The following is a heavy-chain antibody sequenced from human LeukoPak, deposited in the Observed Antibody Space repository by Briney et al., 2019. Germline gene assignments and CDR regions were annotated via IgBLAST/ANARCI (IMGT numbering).Heavy chain of an antibody. CDR2: ISAYNGNT. Sequence: ASVKVSCKASGYTFTSYGISWVRQAPGQGLEWMGWISAYNGNTNYAQKFQGRVTMTRDTSTSTVYMELSSLRSEDTAVYYCARVVGRDGYNIFDYWGQGTLVTVSS. J-gene: IGHJ4*02. CDR1: GYTFTSYG. D-gene: IGHD5-24*01. V-gene: IGHV1-18*01. CDR3: ARVVGRDGYNIFDY.